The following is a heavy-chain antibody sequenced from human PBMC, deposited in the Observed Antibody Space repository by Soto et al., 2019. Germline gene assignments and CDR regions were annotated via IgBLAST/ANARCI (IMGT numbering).Heavy chain of an antibody. V-gene: IGHV4-4*02. J-gene: IGHJ6*02. CDR3: ARDTRDYDFWSGYYTGRDYGMDV. CDR2: IYHSGST. Sequence: SETLSLTCAVSGGSISSSNWWSWVSQPPGKGLEWIGEIYHSGSTNYNPSLKSRVTISVDKSKNQFSLKLSSVTAADTAVYYCARDTRDYDFWSGYYTGRDYGMDVWGQGTTVTVSS. CDR1: GGSISSSNW. D-gene: IGHD3-3*01.